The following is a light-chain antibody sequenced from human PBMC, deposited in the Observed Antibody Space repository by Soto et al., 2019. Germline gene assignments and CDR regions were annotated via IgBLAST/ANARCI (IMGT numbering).Light chain of an antibody. V-gene: IGLV2-14*01. CDR2: EVS. CDR1: SSDVGGYKY. CDR3: TSYTSTTALV. J-gene: IGLJ1*01. Sequence: QSALAQPASVSGSPGQSITISCSGTSSDVGGYKYVSWYQQHPGKAPKLMIYEVSYRPSGVSNRFSGSKSGNTASLTISGLQAEDEVDDYCTSYTSTTALVFGTGTKVTVL.